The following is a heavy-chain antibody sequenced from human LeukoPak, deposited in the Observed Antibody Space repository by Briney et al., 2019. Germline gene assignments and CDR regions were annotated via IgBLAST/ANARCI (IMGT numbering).Heavy chain of an antibody. V-gene: IGHV3-7*01. D-gene: IGHD3-3*01. CDR2: IKQDGSEK. Sequence: QTGGSLRLSCAASGFTFSSYWMSWVRQAPGKGLEWVANIKQDGSEKYYVDSVKGRSTISRDNAKNSLYLQMNSLRAEDTAVYYCARLRGRNDFWSGYSAAKDVWGKGTTVTVSS. CDR1: GFTFSSYW. CDR3: ARLRGRNDFWSGYSAAKDV. J-gene: IGHJ6*04.